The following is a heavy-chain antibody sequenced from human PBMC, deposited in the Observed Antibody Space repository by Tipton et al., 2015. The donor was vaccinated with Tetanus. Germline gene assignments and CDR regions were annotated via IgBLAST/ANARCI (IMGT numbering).Heavy chain of an antibody. D-gene: IGHD2-2*01. J-gene: IGHJ3*01. Sequence: LRLSCTVSGGSMSNNYWSWIRQPPGKRLEWIAYIFHSGSTNYSPSLRSRVAISMDTSKNQISLKLSSVTAADTAVYYCARRSYCSSSRCFDAFDLWGQGTMVTVSS. V-gene: IGHV4-59*01. CDR3: ARRSYCSSSRCFDAFDL. CDR1: GGSMSNNY. CDR2: IFHSGST.